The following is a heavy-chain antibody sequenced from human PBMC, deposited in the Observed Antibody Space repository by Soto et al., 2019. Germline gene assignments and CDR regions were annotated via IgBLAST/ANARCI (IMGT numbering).Heavy chain of an antibody. CDR1: GFTFSSYA. J-gene: IGHJ3*02. CDR3: ARTLAGYYDSRGLGAFDI. Sequence: GGSLRLSCVASGFTFSSYAMHWVRQAPGKGLEWVAVISYDGSNKYYADSVKGRFTISRDNSKNTLYLQMNSLRAEDTAVYYCARTLAGYYDSRGLGAFDIWGQGTMVTVSS. V-gene: IGHV3-30-3*01. CDR2: ISYDGSNK. D-gene: IGHD3-22*01.